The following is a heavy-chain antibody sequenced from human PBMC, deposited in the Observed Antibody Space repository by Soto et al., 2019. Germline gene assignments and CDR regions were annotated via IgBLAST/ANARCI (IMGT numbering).Heavy chain of an antibody. J-gene: IGHJ4*02. Sequence: SLSLTCAVSGGSISSGGYYGSWIRQHPGKGLEWIGYIYYSGSTYYNPSLKSRVTISVDTSKNQFSLKLSSVTAADTAVYYCASGQTGRVYYFDYWGQGTLVTVYS. D-gene: IGHD2-15*01. CDR3: ASGQTGRVYYFDY. CDR2: IYYSGST. CDR1: GGSISSGGYY. V-gene: IGHV4-31*11.